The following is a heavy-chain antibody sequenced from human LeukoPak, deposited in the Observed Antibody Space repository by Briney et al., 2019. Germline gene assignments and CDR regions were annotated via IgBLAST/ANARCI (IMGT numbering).Heavy chain of an antibody. Sequence: GGSLRLSCAASGFTFSDYWIHWVRQAPGKGLVWVSRINTDGSITNYADSVEGRFSISRDNAKNTLYLQMNSLRAEDTAVYYCAKDFPHYDFWSGYYGTNWFDPWGQGTLVTVSS. D-gene: IGHD3-3*01. J-gene: IGHJ5*02. CDR3: AKDFPHYDFWSGYYGTNWFDP. CDR1: GFTFSDYW. CDR2: INTDGSIT. V-gene: IGHV3-74*01.